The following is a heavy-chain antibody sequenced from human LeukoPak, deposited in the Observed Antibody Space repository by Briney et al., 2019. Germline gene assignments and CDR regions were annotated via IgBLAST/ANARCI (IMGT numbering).Heavy chain of an antibody. J-gene: IGHJ4*02. CDR3: AYGADAYKTCY. Sequence: PSETLSLTCTVSGASITNYYWSWIRQPPAKGLEWIGYIYYTGSPNYNPSLKSRVTLSLDTSQNQFSLKLTSVTAADTAVYYCAYGADAYKTCYWGQGTLVTVSS. D-gene: IGHD5-24*01. CDR2: IYYTGSP. CDR1: GASITNYY. V-gene: IGHV4-59*01.